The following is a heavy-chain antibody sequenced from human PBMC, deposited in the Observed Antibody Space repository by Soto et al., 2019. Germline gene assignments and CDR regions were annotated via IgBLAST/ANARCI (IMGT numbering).Heavy chain of an antibody. J-gene: IGHJ4*02. CDR1: GGSISSGGYS. CDR2: IYHSGST. D-gene: IGHD4-17*01. Sequence: SSETLSLTCAVSGGSISSGGYSWSWIRQPPGKGLEWIGYIYHSGSTYYNPSLKSRVTISVDRSKNQFSLKLSSVTAADTAVYYCAGNYGGNTNYFDYWGQGTLVTVSS. V-gene: IGHV4-30-2*01. CDR3: AGNYGGNTNYFDY.